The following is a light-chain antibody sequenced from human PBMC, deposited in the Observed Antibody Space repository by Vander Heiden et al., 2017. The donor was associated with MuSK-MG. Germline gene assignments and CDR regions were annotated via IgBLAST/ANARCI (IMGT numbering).Light chain of an antibody. V-gene: IGKV3-20*01. CDR1: PRVASTY. CDR2: GAF. Sequence: ILLTLSPSSLPLSLADPATLSCRTSPRVASTYLAWYQQKPGQAPRLLIYGAFTRATGIPDRFSGSGSGTDFTLTISRLEPEDFAVYYCQQYGSAPPYTFGQGTKLGI. J-gene: IGKJ2*01. CDR3: QQYGSAPPYT.